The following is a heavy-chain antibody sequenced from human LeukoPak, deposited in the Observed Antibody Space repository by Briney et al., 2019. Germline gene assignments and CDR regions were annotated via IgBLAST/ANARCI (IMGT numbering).Heavy chain of an antibody. CDR1: GFTFSSYA. CDR2: ISGSGGST. V-gene: IGHV3-23*01. Sequence: GGSLRLSCAASGFTFSSYAMSWVRQAPGKGLEWVSAISGSGGSTYYADSVKGRFTISRDNSKNTLYLQMNSLRAEDTAVYCCANDDFWSGYYPPYFDYWGQGTLVTVSS. J-gene: IGHJ4*02. CDR3: ANDDFWSGYYPPYFDY. D-gene: IGHD3-3*01.